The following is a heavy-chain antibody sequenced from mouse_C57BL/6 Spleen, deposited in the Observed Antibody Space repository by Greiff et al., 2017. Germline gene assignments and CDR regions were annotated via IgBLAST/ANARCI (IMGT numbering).Heavy chain of an antibody. J-gene: IGHJ1*03. V-gene: IGHV1-52*01. CDR3: ARSGELTTVEAYFDV. Sequence: QVQLQQPGAELVRPGSSVKLSCKASGYTFTSYWMHWVKQRPIQGLEWIGNIDPSDSETHYNQKFKDKATLTVDKSSSTAYMQLSSLTPEDSAVYYCARSGELTTVEAYFDVWGTGTTLTVSS. CDR2: IDPSDSET. D-gene: IGHD1-1*01. CDR1: GYTFTSYW.